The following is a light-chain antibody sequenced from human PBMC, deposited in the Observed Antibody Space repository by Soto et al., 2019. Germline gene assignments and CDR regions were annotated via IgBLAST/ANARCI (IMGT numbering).Light chain of an antibody. CDR1: QSVTTN. CDR3: QQYASSPST. Sequence: ETVMTQSPVTLSVSPGERATLSCRASQSVTTNLAWYQQEPGQAPRLLIYAASSRAAGIPDRFSGSGSGTDFTLTISRLEPEDFAVYYCQQYASSPSTFGQGTKVDIK. V-gene: IGKV3-20*01. CDR2: AAS. J-gene: IGKJ1*01.